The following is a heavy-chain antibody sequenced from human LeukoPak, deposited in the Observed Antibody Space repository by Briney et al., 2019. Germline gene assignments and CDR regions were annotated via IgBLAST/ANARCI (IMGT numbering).Heavy chain of an antibody. V-gene: IGHV1-18*01. Sequence: ASVKVSCKASGYTFTSYGISWVRQAPGQGLEWMGWISAYNGNTNYAQKLQGRVTMTADTSTSTAYMELRSLRSDDTAVYYCARHDPVVPEVPFDYWGQGTLVTVSS. CDR1: GYTFTSYG. CDR3: ARHDPVVPEVPFDY. CDR2: ISAYNGNT. D-gene: IGHD3-22*01. J-gene: IGHJ4*02.